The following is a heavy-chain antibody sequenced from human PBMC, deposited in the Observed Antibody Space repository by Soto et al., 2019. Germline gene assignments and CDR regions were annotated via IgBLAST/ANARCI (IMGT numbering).Heavy chain of an antibody. D-gene: IGHD2-15*01. V-gene: IGHV3-7*01. J-gene: IGHJ4*02. CDR1: GFTFSNYW. CDR2: IKEDGSEK. Sequence: GGSLRLSCAASGFTFSNYWMTWVRQAPGKGLEWVANIKEDGSEKHYVDSVKGRFTISRDNAKNSLYLQMNSLRVEDTAVYFCSRDVVVGAKALNYWGEGALVTVSS. CDR3: SRDVVVGAKALNY.